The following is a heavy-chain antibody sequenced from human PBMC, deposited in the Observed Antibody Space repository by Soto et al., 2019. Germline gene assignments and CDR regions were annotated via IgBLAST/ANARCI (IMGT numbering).Heavy chain of an antibody. CDR3: ASRFYFGSGSTPGGMDV. D-gene: IGHD3-10*01. Sequence: PSETLSLTCTVSGGSISSSSYYWSWIRQPPGKGLEWIGSVYYTGTTYYNPSLKSRVTISVDTSKSQFSLKLSSVTAADTAVYYCASRFYFGSGSTPGGMDVWGQGTTVTGSS. J-gene: IGHJ6*02. CDR2: VYYTGTT. CDR1: GGSISSSSYY. V-gene: IGHV4-39*01.